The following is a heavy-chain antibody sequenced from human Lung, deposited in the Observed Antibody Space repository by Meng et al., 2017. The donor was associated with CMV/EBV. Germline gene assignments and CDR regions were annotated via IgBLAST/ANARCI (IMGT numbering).Heavy chain of an antibody. CDR1: GGSISSSNW. CDR3: ASFPPPGKQWLVTDY. J-gene: IGHJ4*02. D-gene: IGHD6-19*01. Sequence: QVQLQESGPGLVKPSGTLSLTWAVSGGSISSSNWWIWVRQPPGKGLEWIGEIYHSGSTNYNPSLKSRVTISVDKSKNQFSLKLSSVTAADTAVYYCASFPPPGKQWLVTDYWGQGTLVTVSS. V-gene: IGHV4-4*02. CDR2: IYHSGST.